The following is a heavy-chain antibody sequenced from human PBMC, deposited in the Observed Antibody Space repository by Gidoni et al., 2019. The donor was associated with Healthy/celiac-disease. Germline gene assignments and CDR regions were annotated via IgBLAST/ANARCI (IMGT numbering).Heavy chain of an antibody. CDR1: GFTFGDYA. V-gene: IGHV3-49*03. D-gene: IGHD6-13*01. Sequence: EVQLVESGGGLVQPGRSLRLSCTASGFTFGDYAMSWFRQAPGKGLEWVGFIKSKAYGGTTEYAASVKGRFTISRDDSKSIAYLQMNSQKTEDTAVYYCTRGIAAAGTRYYYYYGMDVWGQGTTVTVSS. CDR2: IKSKAYGGTT. CDR3: TRGIAAAGTRYYYYYGMDV. J-gene: IGHJ6*02.